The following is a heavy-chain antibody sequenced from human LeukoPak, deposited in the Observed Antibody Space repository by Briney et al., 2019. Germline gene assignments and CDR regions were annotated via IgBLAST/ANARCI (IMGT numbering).Heavy chain of an antibody. D-gene: IGHD2-15*01. V-gene: IGHV3-72*01. CDR1: GFSLSDHY. Sequence: PGGSLRLSCAASGFSLSDHYMDWVRQAQGKGLEWVGRVRNRANGLSTEYAASVKGRFTVSGDASKNSLYLQMNSLKTEDTAVYYCARSGYCGAGTCYSDYFDCSGQGILVTVSS. CDR3: ARSGYCGAGTCYSDYFDC. CDR2: VRNRANGLST. J-gene: IGHJ4*02.